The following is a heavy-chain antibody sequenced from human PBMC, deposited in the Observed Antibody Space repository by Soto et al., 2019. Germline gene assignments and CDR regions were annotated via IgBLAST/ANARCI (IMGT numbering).Heavy chain of an antibody. CDR1: GYTFSSYG. Sequence: QVQLVQSGAEVKKPGASVKVSCKASGYTFSSYGISWVRQAPGQGLEWMGWISAYNGRTNYAQKLQGRVTMTTDTSTSTAYMELRSLRSDDTAVYYCAIDRSLALGYGMNVWGQGTTVTVSS. CDR2: ISAYNGRT. D-gene: IGHD2-15*01. J-gene: IGHJ6*02. V-gene: IGHV1-18*01. CDR3: AIDRSLALGYGMNV.